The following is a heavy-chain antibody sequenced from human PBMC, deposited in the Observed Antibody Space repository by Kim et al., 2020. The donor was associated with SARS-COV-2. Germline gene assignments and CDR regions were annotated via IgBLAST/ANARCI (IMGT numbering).Heavy chain of an antibody. CDR2: ISGSGGRT. Sequence: GGSLRLSCAASGFIFSNYAMNWVRQAPGKGLEWVSSISGSGGRTYRADSVRGRVSISRDKSKNTLYLQMDSLRVEDTAVYYCSKGKNIAVAGKMDHWGQG. CDR3: SKGKNIAVAGKMDH. D-gene: IGHD6-19*01. CDR1: GFIFSNYA. V-gene: IGHV3-23*01. J-gene: IGHJ4*02.